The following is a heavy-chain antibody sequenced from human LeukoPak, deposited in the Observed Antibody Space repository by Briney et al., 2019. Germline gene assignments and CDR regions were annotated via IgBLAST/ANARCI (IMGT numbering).Heavy chain of an antibody. V-gene: IGHV4-39*01. J-gene: IGHJ4*02. CDR3: ANLTPFDY. D-gene: IGHD4-23*01. CDR2: IYFSGST. Sequence: SETLSLTCTVSGGSMSGSSDYWVWIRQPPGKPLEWIGSIYFSGSTHYSPSLKSRLTISVDTPKKQFSLKLSPVTAADTAVYYCANLTPFDYWGQGTLVTVSS. CDR1: GGSMSGSSDY.